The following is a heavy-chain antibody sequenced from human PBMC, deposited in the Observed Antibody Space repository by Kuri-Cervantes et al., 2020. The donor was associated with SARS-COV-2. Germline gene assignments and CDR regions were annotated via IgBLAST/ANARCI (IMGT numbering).Heavy chain of an antibody. CDR2: ISAYNGNT. CDR1: GYTFTSYG. J-gene: IGHJ5*02. CDR3: ASSSGSGWLANWFDP. Sequence: ASVKVSCKASGYTFTSYGISWVRQAPGQGLEWMGWISAYNGNTNYAQKFQGRVTMTTDTSTSTAYMDLRSLRSDDTAVYYCASSSGSGWLANWFDPWGQGTLVTVSS. D-gene: IGHD6-19*01. V-gene: IGHV1-18*04.